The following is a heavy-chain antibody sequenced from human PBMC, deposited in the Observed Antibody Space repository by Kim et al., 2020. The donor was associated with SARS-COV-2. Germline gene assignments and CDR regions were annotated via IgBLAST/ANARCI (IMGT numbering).Heavy chain of an antibody. Sequence: GGSLRLSCAASGFTFSSYWMSWVRQAPGKGLEWVANIKQDGSEKYYVDSVKGRFTISRDNAKNSLYLQMNSLRAEDTAVYYCAREGPGRYLRYFDWDILPQRSYYFDYWGQGTLVTVSS. CDR3: AREGPGRYLRYFDWDILPQRSYYFDY. D-gene: IGHD3-9*01. V-gene: IGHV3-7*01. CDR2: IKQDGSEK. J-gene: IGHJ4*02. CDR1: GFTFSSYW.